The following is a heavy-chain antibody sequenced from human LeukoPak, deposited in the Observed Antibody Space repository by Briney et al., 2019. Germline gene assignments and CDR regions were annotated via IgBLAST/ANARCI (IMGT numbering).Heavy chain of an antibody. CDR3: ARAGVSYSTDN. CDR1: GFTFSGYW. CDR2: INTDGSTT. D-gene: IGHD2-8*01. V-gene: IGHV3-74*01. Sequence: PGGSLRLSCAASGFTFSGYWMRWVRQAPGKGLVWVSRINTDGSTTTYADSVKGRFTVSRDNAKNTLYLQMNSLRAEDTAVYYCARAGVSYSTDNWGQGTLVTVSS. J-gene: IGHJ4*02.